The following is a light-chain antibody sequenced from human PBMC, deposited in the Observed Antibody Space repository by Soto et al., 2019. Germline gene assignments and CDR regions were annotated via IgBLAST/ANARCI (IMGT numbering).Light chain of an antibody. V-gene: IGLV2-14*01. CDR3: SSYTSSSTLYV. CDR2: DVS. Sequence: QSVLTQPASVSGSPGQSITISCTGTSSDVGTYNYVSWYQQQPGKAPKLIMYDVSNRPSGVSNRFSGSKSGNTASLTISGLQAEDEADYYCSSYTSSSTLYVFATGTKLTVL. CDR1: SSDVGTYNY. J-gene: IGLJ1*01.